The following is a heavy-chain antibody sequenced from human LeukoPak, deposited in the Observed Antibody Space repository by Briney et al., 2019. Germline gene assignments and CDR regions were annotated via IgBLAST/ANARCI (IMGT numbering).Heavy chain of an antibody. CDR3: AKGMVRGAIGAFDI. D-gene: IGHD3-10*01. CDR2: INPNNGGT. J-gene: IGHJ3*02. CDR1: GYTFTGYY. Sequence: ASVKVSCKASGYTFTGYYMHWVRQAPGQGLEWMGWINPNNGGTIYAQKFQGRVTMTRDTSISTAYMELSRLRSDDTAVYYCAKGMVRGAIGAFDIWGQGTMVTLSS. V-gene: IGHV1-2*02.